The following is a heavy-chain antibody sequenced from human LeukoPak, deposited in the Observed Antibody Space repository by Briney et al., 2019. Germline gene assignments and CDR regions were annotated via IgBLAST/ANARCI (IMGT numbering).Heavy chain of an antibody. CDR2: INPNSGGT. J-gene: IGHJ6*03. CDR1: GYTFTGYY. D-gene: IGHD2-15*01. V-gene: IGHV1-2*02. Sequence: ASAKVSCKASGYTFTGYYMHWVRQAPGQGLEWMGWINPNSGGTNYIQKFQGRVTMTRDTSISTACMELSRLRSDDTAVYYCARGSGGSWYYYMDVWGKGTTVTVSS. CDR3: ARGSGGSWYYYMDV.